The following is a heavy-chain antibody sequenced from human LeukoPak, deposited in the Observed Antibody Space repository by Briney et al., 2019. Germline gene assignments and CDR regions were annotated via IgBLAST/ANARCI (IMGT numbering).Heavy chain of an antibody. J-gene: IGHJ5*02. D-gene: IGHD3-10*01. CDR2: TYYSGST. CDR3: ARVYGSGSYKWFDP. Sequence: PSETLSLTCTVSGDSISSSSYYWGWIRQPPGKGLEWIGSTYYSGSTYYNPSLKSRVTMSVDTSKNQFSLRLSSVTAADTAVYYCARVYGSGSYKWFDPWGQGTLVTVSS. CDR1: GDSISSSSYY. V-gene: IGHV4-39*07.